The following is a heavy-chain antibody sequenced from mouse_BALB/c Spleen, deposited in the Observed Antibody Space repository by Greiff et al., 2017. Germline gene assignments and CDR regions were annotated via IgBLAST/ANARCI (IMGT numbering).Heavy chain of an antibody. CDR1: GFTFTAYY. CDR2: IRNKANGYTT. J-gene: IGHJ2*01. Sequence: EVKLVESGGGLVQPGGSLRLSCAASGFTFTAYYMSWVHQPPGKALEWLGFIRNKANGYTTEYSASVKGRFTISRANSQSILYLQMNTLRAEDSATYYCERVPSYCGSGLDYWGQGTTLTVSS. V-gene: IGHV7-3*02. CDR3: ERVPSYCGSGLDY. D-gene: IGHD1-1*01.